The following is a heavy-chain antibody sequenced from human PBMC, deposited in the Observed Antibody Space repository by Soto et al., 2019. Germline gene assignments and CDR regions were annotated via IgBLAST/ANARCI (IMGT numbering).Heavy chain of an antibody. D-gene: IGHD2-2*01. CDR1: GFTFSSYA. CDR2: ISGSGGST. Sequence: GGSLRLSCAASGFTFSSYAMSWVRQAPGKGLEWVSAISGSGGSTYYADSVKGRFTISRDNSMNTLYLQMNSLRAEDTAVYYCAKDRHSLQPLQYYYYYYGMDVWGQGTTVTVSS. V-gene: IGHV3-23*01. J-gene: IGHJ6*02. CDR3: AKDRHSLQPLQYYYYYYGMDV.